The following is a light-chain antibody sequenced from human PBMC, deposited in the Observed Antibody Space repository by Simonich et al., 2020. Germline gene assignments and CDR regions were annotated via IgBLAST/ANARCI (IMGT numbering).Light chain of an antibody. CDR1: SSDVGGYNS. CDR2: VVS. V-gene: IGLV2-14*01. Sequence: QSALTQPASVSGSPGQSITISCTGTSSDVGGYNSVSWYQQHPVKAPKLMIYVVSKRPSGVSNRFSGSKSVNTASLTISGLQAEDEADYYCSSYTSSSTLVFGGGTKLTVL. CDR3: SSYTSSSTLV. J-gene: IGLJ3*02.